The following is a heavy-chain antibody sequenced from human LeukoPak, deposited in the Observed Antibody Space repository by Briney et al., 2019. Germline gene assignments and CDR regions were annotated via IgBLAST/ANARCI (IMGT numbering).Heavy chain of an antibody. CDR3: ARSRQASGLLGS. J-gene: IGHJ5*01. CDR1: RGAITSGGYS. V-gene: IGHV4-30-2*01. CDR2: ISDRGPA. D-gene: IGHD3-10*01. Sequence: PSETLSLTCTVSRGAITSGGYSWNWIRQPPGKGLEWIGYISDRGPAYYNPSLKSRFTISVDRPKNQFFLTVTSVTAADTAVYFCARSRQASGLLGSWGQGTLAAVSS.